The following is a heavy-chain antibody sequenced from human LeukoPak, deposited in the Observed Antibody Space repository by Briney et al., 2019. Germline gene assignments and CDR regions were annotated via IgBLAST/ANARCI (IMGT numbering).Heavy chain of an antibody. V-gene: IGHV5-51*01. J-gene: IGHJ4*02. Sequence: KPGESLKISCPGSGYSFTNYWIAWVRQMPGKGLEWMGIIYPGDSDTRHSPSFQGHGTISADKSISTAYLQWSSLKASDTAMYYCARQSGSGGGNFDYWGQGTLVTGSS. CDR3: ARQSGSGGGNFDY. D-gene: IGHD2-15*01. CDR2: IYPGDSDT. CDR1: GYSFTNYW.